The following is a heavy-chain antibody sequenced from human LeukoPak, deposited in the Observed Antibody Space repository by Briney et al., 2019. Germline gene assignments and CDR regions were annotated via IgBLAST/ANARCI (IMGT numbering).Heavy chain of an antibody. V-gene: IGHV1-2*02. CDR2: INPNSGGT. J-gene: IGHJ4*02. CDR1: GYTFTGYY. Sequence: ASVKVSCKASGYTFTGYYMHWVRQAPGQGLEWMGWINPNSGGTNYAQKFQGRVTMTRDMSTSTVYMELSSLRSEDTAVYYCARGAQGGDFGYYFDYWGQGTLVTVSS. D-gene: IGHD4-17*01. CDR3: ARGAQGGDFGYYFDY.